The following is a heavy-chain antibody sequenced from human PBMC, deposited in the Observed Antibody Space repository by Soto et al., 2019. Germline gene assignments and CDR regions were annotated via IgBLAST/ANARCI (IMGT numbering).Heavy chain of an antibody. V-gene: IGHV3-13*01. CDR3: ARGSYCSSTSCYISYPDY. CDR1: GFTFSSYD. CDR2: IGTAGDT. J-gene: IGHJ4*02. Sequence: GGSLRLSCAASGFTFSSYDMHWVRQATGKGLEWVSAIGTAGDTYYPGSVKGRFTISRENAKNSLYLQMNSLRAGDTAVYYCARGSYCSSTSCYISYPDYWGQGTLVTVSS. D-gene: IGHD2-2*02.